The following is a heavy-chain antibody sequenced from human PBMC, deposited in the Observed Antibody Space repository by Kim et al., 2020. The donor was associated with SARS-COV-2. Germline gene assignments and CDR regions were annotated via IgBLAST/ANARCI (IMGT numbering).Heavy chain of an antibody. V-gene: IGHV3-11*01. CDR2: ISSSGSTI. J-gene: IGHJ5*02. Sequence: GGSLRLSCAASGFTFSDYYMSWIRQAPGKGLEWVSYISSSGSTIYYADSVKGRFTISRDNAMNSLYLQMNSLRAEDTAVYYCARGRGVTMVRGVINRVMDWFDPWGQGTLVTVSS. CDR1: GFTFSDYY. D-gene: IGHD3-10*01. CDR3: ARGRGVTMVRGVINRVMDWFDP.